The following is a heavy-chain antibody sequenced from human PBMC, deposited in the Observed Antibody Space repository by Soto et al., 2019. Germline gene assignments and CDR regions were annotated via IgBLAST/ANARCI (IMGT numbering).Heavy chain of an antibody. V-gene: IGHV4-59*01. CDR1: GGSISSYY. J-gene: IGHJ5*02. CDR2: ISYSGST. D-gene: IGHD3-10*01. Sequence: PSETLSLTCTVSGGSISSYYWSWIRQHPGTGLEWIGHISYSGSTYYNTSLKSRVTISVDTSRNQFSLIVNSVTAADTAVYYCARAFGGDHAPNWFDPWGQGTLVTVSS. CDR3: ARAFGGDHAPNWFDP.